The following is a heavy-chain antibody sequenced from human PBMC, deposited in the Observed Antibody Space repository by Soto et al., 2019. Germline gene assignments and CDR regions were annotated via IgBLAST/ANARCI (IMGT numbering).Heavy chain of an antibody. Sequence: QVQLVQSGAEVKKPGSSVKVSCKASGGIFSTYAISWLRQAPGQGLEWMGGIIPIFGTPNYAQRFQGRVTITADESTTASDMELSRLKSEDTAVYYCAIDRDDYGSGNYYNRIDFWGQGTLVTVSS. CDR1: GGIFSTYA. V-gene: IGHV1-69*01. D-gene: IGHD3-10*01. CDR2: IIPIFGTP. J-gene: IGHJ4*02. CDR3: AIDRDDYGSGNYYNRIDF.